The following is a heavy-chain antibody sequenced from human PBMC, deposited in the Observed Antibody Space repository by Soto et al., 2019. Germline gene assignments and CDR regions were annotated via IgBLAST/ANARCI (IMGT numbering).Heavy chain of an antibody. Sequence: ASVKVSCKASGGTFSNYAFSWVRQAPGQGLEWMGGILPIFTTATYAPKFQDRVTITADESTSTVYMDLSSLRSEDTALYYCAKDIGFQQHLFVFDNWGQGTLVTVSS. D-gene: IGHD6-13*01. CDR2: ILPIFTTA. J-gene: IGHJ4*02. CDR3: AKDIGFQQHLFVFDN. V-gene: IGHV1-69*13. CDR1: GGTFSNYA.